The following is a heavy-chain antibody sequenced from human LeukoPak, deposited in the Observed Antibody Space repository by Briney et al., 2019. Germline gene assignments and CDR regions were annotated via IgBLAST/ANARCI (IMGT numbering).Heavy chain of an antibody. CDR1: GFIVGINY. V-gene: IGHV3-53*01. CDR2: IYGGGGT. J-gene: IGHJ6*02. Sequence: GGSLRLSCAASGFIVGINYMSWVRQAPGKGLEWVSVIYGGGGTYYADSVKGRFTISRDNSKNTLYLQTNSLRAEDTAIYYCAREGPYYGMDVWGQGTTVTVSS. CDR3: AREGPYYGMDV.